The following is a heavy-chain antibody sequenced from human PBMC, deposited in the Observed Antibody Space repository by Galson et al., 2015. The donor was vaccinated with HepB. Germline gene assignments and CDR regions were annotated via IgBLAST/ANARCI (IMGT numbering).Heavy chain of an antibody. CDR2: TYYRSKWYS. CDR3: VRYFGWFYFDT. V-gene: IGHV6-1*01. J-gene: IGHJ4*02. Sequence: CAISGDSVSSNSAAWSWIRQSPSRGLEWLVRTYYRSKWYSDYAVSVRGRITVNSDTSKNQFSLQLDSVTPEDTAVYYCVRYFGWFYFDTWGQGTLVTVSS. D-gene: IGHD3-9*01. CDR1: GDSVSSNSAA.